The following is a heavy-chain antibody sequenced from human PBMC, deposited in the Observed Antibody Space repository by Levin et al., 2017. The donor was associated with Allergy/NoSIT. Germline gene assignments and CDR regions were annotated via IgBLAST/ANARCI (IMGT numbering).Heavy chain of an antibody. Sequence: GESLKISCAASGFTFSTYSMNWVRQAPGKGLEWVSYLSSSSSTLYYADSVKGRFTISRDNAKNSLYLQMNSLRVEDTAVYYCASALPQRAFDIWGQGTMVTVSS. CDR3: ASALPQRAFDI. CDR1: GFTFSTYS. CDR2: LSSSSSTL. J-gene: IGHJ3*02. V-gene: IGHV3-48*04.